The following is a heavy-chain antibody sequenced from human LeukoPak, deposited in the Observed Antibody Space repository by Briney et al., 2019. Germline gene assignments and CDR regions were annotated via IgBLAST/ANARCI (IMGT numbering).Heavy chain of an antibody. Sequence: PSETLSLTCTVSGVSVKSGIHYWSWIRQAPGKGLEWIGFISYSGSTNSNPSLKSRVTMSLDASKDQFSLKLKSATAADTAVYYCARAYYYDSSGYYQNDAFDIWGQGTMVTVSS. V-gene: IGHV4-61*01. CDR2: ISYSGST. J-gene: IGHJ3*02. D-gene: IGHD3-22*01. CDR3: ARAYYYDSSGYYQNDAFDI. CDR1: GVSVKSGIHY.